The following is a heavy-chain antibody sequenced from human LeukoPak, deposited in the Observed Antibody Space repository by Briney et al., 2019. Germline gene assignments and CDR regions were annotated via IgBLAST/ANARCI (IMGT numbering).Heavy chain of an antibody. D-gene: IGHD2-15*01. CDR1: GGTFSSYA. CDR2: IIPIFGTA. V-gene: IGHV1-69*05. J-gene: IGHJ3*02. Sequence: GSSVKVSCKASGGTFSSYAISWVRQAPGQGLEWVGGIIPIFGTANYAQKFQGRVTITTDESTSTAYMELSSLRSEDTAVYYCASDRRIRQGGDAFDIWGQGTMVTVSS. CDR3: ASDRRIRQGGDAFDI.